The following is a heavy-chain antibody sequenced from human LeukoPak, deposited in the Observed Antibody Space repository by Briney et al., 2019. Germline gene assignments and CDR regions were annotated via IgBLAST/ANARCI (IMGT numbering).Heavy chain of an antibody. CDR3: ARGGDFWSGYSKAPYYYYGMDV. Sequence: SETLSLTCAVYGGSFSGYYWSWIRQPPGKGLEGMGEINHSGSTNYNPSLKRRVTISVDTSKNQLSLKLSSVTAADTAVYYCARGGDFWSGYSKAPYYYYGMDVWGQGTTVTVSS. D-gene: IGHD3-3*01. CDR2: INHSGST. J-gene: IGHJ6*02. V-gene: IGHV4-34*01. CDR1: GGSFSGYY.